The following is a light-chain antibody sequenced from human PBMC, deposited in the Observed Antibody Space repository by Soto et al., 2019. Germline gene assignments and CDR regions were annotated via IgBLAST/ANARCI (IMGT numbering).Light chain of an antibody. CDR3: QQYGTSRLT. CDR1: QSVSSSY. CDR2: GAS. J-gene: IGKJ4*01. Sequence: EIVLTQSPGTLSLSPGQRATLSRRASQSVSSSYLAWYQQKPGQAPRLLIYGASSRATGIPDRFSGSGSGTVFTLTIGRLELEDFAVYYCQQYGTSRLTCGGGTKVDI. V-gene: IGKV3-20*01.